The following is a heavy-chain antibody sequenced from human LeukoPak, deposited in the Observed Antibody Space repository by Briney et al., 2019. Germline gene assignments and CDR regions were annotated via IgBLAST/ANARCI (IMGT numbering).Heavy chain of an antibody. V-gene: IGHV3-48*01. J-gene: IGHJ5*02. CDR3: AREQGSGSYTDPLNWFDP. CDR1: GFTFSNYA. Sequence: PGGSLRLSCAASGFTFSNYAMNWVRQAAGKGLEWVSYISSSSTTIKYADSVKGRFTIYRDNAKNSLYLQMHSLRAEDTAVYYCAREQGSGSYTDPLNWFDPWGQGTLVTVSS. D-gene: IGHD3-10*01. CDR2: ISSSSTTI.